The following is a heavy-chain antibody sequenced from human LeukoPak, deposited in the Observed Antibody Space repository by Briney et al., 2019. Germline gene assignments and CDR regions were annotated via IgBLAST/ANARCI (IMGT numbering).Heavy chain of an antibody. J-gene: IGHJ4*02. D-gene: IGHD6-13*01. CDR1: GGSISSYY. V-gene: IGHV4-59*01. CDR2: IYYSGST. CDR3: ARGPYSSSWYRQFDY. Sequence: PSETLSLTCTVSGGSISSYYWSWIRQPPGKGLGWIGYIYYSGSTNYNPSLKSRVTISVDTSKNQFSLKLSSVTAADTAVYYCARGPYSSSWYRQFDYWGQGTLVTVSS.